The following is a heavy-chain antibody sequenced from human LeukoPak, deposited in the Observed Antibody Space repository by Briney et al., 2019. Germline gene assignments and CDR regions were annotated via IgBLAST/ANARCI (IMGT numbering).Heavy chain of an antibody. V-gene: IGHV1-69*06. CDR3: ARAPGIAAADTGTFDY. D-gene: IGHD6-13*01. Sequence: ASVKVSCKASGGTFSSYAISWVRQAPGQGLEWMGGIIPIFGTANYAQKFQGRVTITADKSTSTAYMELSSLRSEDTAVYYCARAPGIAAADTGTFDYWGQGTLVTVSS. J-gene: IGHJ4*02. CDR1: GGTFSSYA. CDR2: IIPIFGTA.